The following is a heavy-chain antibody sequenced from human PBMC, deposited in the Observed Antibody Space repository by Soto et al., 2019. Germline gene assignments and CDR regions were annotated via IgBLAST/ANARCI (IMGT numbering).Heavy chain of an antibody. D-gene: IGHD6-6*01. CDR2: INHSGNT. Sequence: PSETLSLTCAVYGASLSDNYCNWLRQPPGKGLEWIGEINHSGNTNYNPSLRSRVTISIDTSKNQLSLNLRSVSASDTAMYYCARLTASIAARPWGQGTLVTVSS. V-gene: IGHV4-34*01. CDR1: GASLSDNY. CDR3: ARLTASIAARP. J-gene: IGHJ4*02.